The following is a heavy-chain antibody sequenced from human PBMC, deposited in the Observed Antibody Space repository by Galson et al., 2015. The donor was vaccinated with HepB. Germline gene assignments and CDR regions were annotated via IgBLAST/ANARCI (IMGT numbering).Heavy chain of an antibody. V-gene: IGHV1-46*01. J-gene: IGHJ4*02. CDR2: INPSGGST. CDR3: ARDLQNIVVVPAAIGEDY. Sequence: SVKVSCKASGYTFTSYYMHWVRQAPGQGLEWMGIINPSGGSTSYAQKFQGRVTMTRDTSTSTVYMQLSSLRSEDTAVYYCARDLQNIVVVPAAIGEDYWGQGTLVTVSS. D-gene: IGHD2-2*02. CDR1: GYTFTSYY.